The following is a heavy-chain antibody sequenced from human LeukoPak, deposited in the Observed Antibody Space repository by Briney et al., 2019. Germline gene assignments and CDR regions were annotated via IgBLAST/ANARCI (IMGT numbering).Heavy chain of an antibody. Sequence: SETLSLTCAVSGGSISSGGYSWSWIRQPPGTGLEWIGYIYHSGSTYYNPSLKSRVTISVDRSKNQFSLKLSSVTAADTAVYYCARVDYDSSGYYHDYWGQGTLVTVSS. CDR2: IYHSGST. CDR1: GGSISSGGYS. J-gene: IGHJ4*02. V-gene: IGHV4-30-2*01. CDR3: ARVDYDSSGYYHDY. D-gene: IGHD3-22*01.